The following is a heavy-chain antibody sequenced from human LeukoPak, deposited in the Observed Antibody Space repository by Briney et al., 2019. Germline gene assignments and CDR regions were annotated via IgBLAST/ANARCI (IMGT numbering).Heavy chain of an antibody. V-gene: IGHV3-23*01. Sequence: PWGSLRLSCAASGFTVYNNGLSWFRQAPGKGLEWVSDISGGGNTYYAESVKGRFTISRDNSKNTLYLQMNSLRAEDTALYYASGHGSSSYWGQGTLVAVPS. CDR1: GFTVYNNG. CDR2: ISGGGNT. J-gene: IGHJ4*02. D-gene: IGHD6-13*01. CDR3: SGHGSSSY.